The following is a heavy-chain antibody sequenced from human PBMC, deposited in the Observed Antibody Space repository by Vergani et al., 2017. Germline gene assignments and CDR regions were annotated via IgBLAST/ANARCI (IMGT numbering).Heavy chain of an antibody. CDR3: AKDGLMVRGVIKTPGWFDP. CDR1: GFTFSSYA. CDR2: ISGSGGST. V-gene: IGHV3-23*04. D-gene: IGHD3-10*01. Sequence: VQLVESGGGVVQPGGSLRLSCAASGFTFSSYAMSWVRQAPGKGLEWVSAISGSGGSTYYADSVKGRFTISRDNSKNTLYLQMNSLRAEDTAVYYCAKDGLMVRGVIKTPGWFDPWGQGTLVTVSS. J-gene: IGHJ5*02.